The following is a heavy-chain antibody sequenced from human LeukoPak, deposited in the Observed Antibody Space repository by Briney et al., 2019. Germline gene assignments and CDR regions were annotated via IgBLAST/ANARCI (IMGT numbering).Heavy chain of an antibody. CDR2: IRGKPYGETT. V-gene: IGHV3-49*03. Sequence: GGSLRLSCAASGFTFDDYAMSWFCQAPGKGLEWVGFIRGKPYGETTEYAASVQGRFTFSRDDSESTTYLQLNSLKTEDTAVYYCTRGSDTIFGVARDGSDSWGQGTLVTVSS. J-gene: IGHJ4*02. CDR1: GFTFDDYA. CDR3: TRGSDTIFGVARDGSDS. D-gene: IGHD3-3*01.